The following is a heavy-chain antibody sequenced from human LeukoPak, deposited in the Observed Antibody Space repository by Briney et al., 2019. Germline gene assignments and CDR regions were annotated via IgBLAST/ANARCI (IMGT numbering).Heavy chain of an antibody. CDR3: ARGIESYGDYGY. Sequence: SETLSRTCTVSGVSISGSYWSWIRQPPAKGLEWIAYMYNSGSTNYNPSLKSRVTISIDTSKNQFSLKLSSLTAPDTAIYYCARGIESYGDYGYWGQGILVTVSS. J-gene: IGHJ4*02. CDR2: MYNSGST. D-gene: IGHD4-17*01. CDR1: GVSISGSY. V-gene: IGHV4-59*01.